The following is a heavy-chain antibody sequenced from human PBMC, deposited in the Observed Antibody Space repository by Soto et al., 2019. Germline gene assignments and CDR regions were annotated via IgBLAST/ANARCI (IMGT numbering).Heavy chain of an antibody. Sequence: QVQLVESGGGVVQPGTSLRVSCVGSGFTFRSYVIHWVRQAPGKGLEWVALTSYDGSDKYYGDSVRGRFTISRDNSRNTVDLKMDSLRLEDTAVYCCARWGTTWGLDVWGQGTLVSVSS. V-gene: IGHV3-30*19. CDR2: TSYDGSDK. D-gene: IGHD2-21*01. J-gene: IGHJ1*01. CDR3: ARWGTTWGLDV. CDR1: GFTFRSYV.